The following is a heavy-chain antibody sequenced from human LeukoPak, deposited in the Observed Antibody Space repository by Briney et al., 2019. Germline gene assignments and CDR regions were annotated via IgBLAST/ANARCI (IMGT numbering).Heavy chain of an antibody. D-gene: IGHD3-22*01. Sequence: ASVKVSCKASGGTFSSYAISWVGQAPGQGLEWMGWISAYNGNTNYAQKLQGRVTMTTDTSTSTAYMELRSLRSDDTAVYYCARGTYYYDSSGQLPHDYWGQGTLVTVSS. J-gene: IGHJ4*02. CDR2: ISAYNGNT. CDR3: ARGTYYYDSSGQLPHDY. CDR1: GGTFSSYA. V-gene: IGHV1-18*01.